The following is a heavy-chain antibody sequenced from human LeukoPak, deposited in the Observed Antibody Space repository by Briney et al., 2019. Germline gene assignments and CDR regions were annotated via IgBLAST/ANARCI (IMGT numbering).Heavy chain of an antibody. Sequence: SVKVSCKASGGTFSSYAISWVRQAPGQGLEWMGGIIPIFGTANYAQKFQGRVTITADKSTSTAYMELSSLRSDDTAVYYCAREKSGGYFDYWGQGTLVTVSS. D-gene: IGHD5-12*01. V-gene: IGHV1-69*06. J-gene: IGHJ4*02. CDR3: AREKSGGYFDY. CDR1: GGTFSSYA. CDR2: IIPIFGTA.